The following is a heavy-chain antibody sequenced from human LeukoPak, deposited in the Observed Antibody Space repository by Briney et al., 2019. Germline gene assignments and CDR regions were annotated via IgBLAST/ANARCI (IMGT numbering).Heavy chain of an antibody. V-gene: IGHV4-61*08. CDR2: IYYSGST. D-gene: IGHD4-17*01. CDR3: ASTVTTFWYFDL. Sequence: SQTLSLTCTVSGGSISSGDYYWSWIRQPPGKGLEWIGYIYYSGSTNYNPSLKGRVTISVDTSKNQFSLKLSSVTAADTAVYYCASTVTTFWYFDLWGRGTLVTVSS. CDR1: GGSISSGDYY. J-gene: IGHJ2*01.